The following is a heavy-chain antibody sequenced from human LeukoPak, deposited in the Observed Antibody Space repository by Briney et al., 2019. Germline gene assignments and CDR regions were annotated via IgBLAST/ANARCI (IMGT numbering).Heavy chain of an antibody. D-gene: IGHD5-12*01. CDR2: INWNGGST. Sequence: GGSLRLSCAASGFTFDDYGMSWVRLAPGKGLEWVSGINWNGGSTGYADSVKGRFTISRDNAKNSLYLQMNSLRAEDTALYYCASSRVATYYFDYWGQGTLVTVSS. V-gene: IGHV3-20*04. CDR3: ASSRVATYYFDY. J-gene: IGHJ4*02. CDR1: GFTFDDYG.